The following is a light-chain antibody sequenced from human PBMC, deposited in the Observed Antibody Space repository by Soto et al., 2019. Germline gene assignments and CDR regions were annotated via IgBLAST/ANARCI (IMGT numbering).Light chain of an antibody. CDR1: ISNIGTNT. CDR2: SDN. Sequence: QSVLTQPPSASGTPGQRVTISCSGSISNIGTNTVIWYQQLPGAAPKLLIYSDNQRPSGVPDRFSGSKSGTSASPAISGLQSEDEADYYCAAWDVSLVVFGGGTKLTVL. V-gene: IGLV1-44*01. CDR3: AAWDVSLVV. J-gene: IGLJ2*01.